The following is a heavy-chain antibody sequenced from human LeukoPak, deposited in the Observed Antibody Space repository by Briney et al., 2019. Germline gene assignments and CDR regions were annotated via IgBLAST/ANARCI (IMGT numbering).Heavy chain of an antibody. CDR2: IKQDGSQK. CDR3: VAGTTY. Sequence: GGSLRLSCAASGFTFSNFWMTWVRQAPGKGLEWVAIIKQDGSQKYYVDSVKGRFTISRDNVRNSLYLQMNSLRAEDTAVYWAVAGTTYWGQGTLVTVSS. D-gene: IGHD6-19*01. V-gene: IGHV3-7*05. J-gene: IGHJ4*02. CDR1: GFTFSNFW.